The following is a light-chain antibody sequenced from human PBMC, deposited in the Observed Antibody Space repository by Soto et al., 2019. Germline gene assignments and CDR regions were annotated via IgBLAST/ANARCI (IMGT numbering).Light chain of an antibody. J-gene: IGLJ1*01. CDR3: SSYAGSSSYV. Sequence: QSALTQPRSVSGSPGQSVTISCTGTSSDVGGYNYVSWYQQHPGKAPKLMIYTVTKRPSGVPDRFSGSKSDNTASLTISGPQADDEADYYCSSYAGSSSYVSGPGTKVTAL. CDR1: SSDVGGYNY. CDR2: TVT. V-gene: IGLV2-11*01.